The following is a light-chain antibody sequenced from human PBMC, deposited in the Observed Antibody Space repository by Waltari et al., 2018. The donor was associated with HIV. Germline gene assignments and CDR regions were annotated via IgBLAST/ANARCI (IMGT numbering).Light chain of an antibody. CDR3: QSYDSSLSGSV. Sequence: SVLTQPPSVSGAPGQRVTISCTGSSSNIGARFDVHWYQQLPGTAPKLLIYGNNNRPSGVPDRFSVSKSGTAASLAIPGLQAEDEADYYCQSYDSSLSGSVFGGGTKLTVL. V-gene: IGLV1-40*01. CDR1: SSNIGARFD. CDR2: GNN. J-gene: IGLJ2*01.